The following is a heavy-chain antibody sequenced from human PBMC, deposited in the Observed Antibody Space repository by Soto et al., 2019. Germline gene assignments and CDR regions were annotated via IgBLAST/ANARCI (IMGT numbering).Heavy chain of an antibody. D-gene: IGHD3-22*01. V-gene: IGHV1-3*01. CDR3: ARARGRYSGYDTYYYDGSGYYRFDY. CDR2: INAGNGNT. J-gene: IGHJ4*02. CDR1: GYTFTSYA. Sequence: ASVKVSCKASGYTFTSYAMHWVRQAPGQRLEWMGWINAGNGNTKYSQKFQGRVTITRDTSASTAYMELSSLRSEDTAVYYCARARGRYSGYDTYYYDGSGYYRFDYWGQGTLVTVSS.